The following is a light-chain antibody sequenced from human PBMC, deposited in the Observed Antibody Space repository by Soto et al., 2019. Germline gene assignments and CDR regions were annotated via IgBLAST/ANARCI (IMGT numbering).Light chain of an antibody. CDR1: QNINSC. V-gene: IGKV1-39*01. CDR2: AAS. Sequence: IQMTQSPSSLSASVGDRVTITCRASQNINSCLNWYQQKPGKAPKLLIYAASSLQSGVPSRFSGSRSGTDFTLTISSLQPEDFATYYCQQSYSTPPGTFGQGTKVDIK. J-gene: IGKJ1*01. CDR3: QQSYSTPPGT.